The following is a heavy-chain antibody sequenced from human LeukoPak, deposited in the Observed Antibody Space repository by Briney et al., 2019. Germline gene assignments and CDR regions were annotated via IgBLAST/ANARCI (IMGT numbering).Heavy chain of an antibody. CDR1: GFTFSDHY. J-gene: IGHJ6*01. Sequence: GGSLRLSCAASGFTFSDHYMDWVRQAPGKGLEWVGRTRNKANSYTTEYAASVKGRFTITRGDSKNSLYLQMNSLKPEDTAVYYCAIYGMEVWGQGAPVTVSS. CDR2: TRNKANSYTT. CDR3: AIYGMEV. V-gene: IGHV3-72*01.